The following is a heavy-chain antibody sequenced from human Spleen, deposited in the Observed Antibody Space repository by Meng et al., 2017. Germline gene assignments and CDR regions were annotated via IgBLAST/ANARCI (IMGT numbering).Heavy chain of an antibody. CDR2: ISIGGGTT. CDR1: GFTFSNSA. CDR3: ARGGLYGGSDLPPF. V-gene: IGHV3-23*01. D-gene: IGHD1-26*01. Sequence: GESLKISCAASGFTFSNSAMSWVRQAPGKGLEWVSGISIGGGTTYYADSVKGRFTIYRDNSKNTLYLQMNSLRAEDTAVYYCARGGLYGGSDLPPFWGQGTVVNVSS. J-gene: IGHJ3*01.